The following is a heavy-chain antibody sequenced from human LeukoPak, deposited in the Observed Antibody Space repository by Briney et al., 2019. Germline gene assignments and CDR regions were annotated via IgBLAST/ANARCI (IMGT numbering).Heavy chain of an antibody. Sequence: GGSLRLSCVASGFIFNSYVMSWVRQAPVKGLEWVSAISGSGGSTYNADSMKGRFTISRDNSKNTLYLQMNSLRAEDTAVYYCAKDRQYSGYDCSTDYWGQGTLVTVSS. D-gene: IGHD5-12*01. CDR3: AKDRQYSGYDCSTDY. V-gene: IGHV3-23*01. CDR1: GFIFNSYV. CDR2: ISGSGGST. J-gene: IGHJ4*02.